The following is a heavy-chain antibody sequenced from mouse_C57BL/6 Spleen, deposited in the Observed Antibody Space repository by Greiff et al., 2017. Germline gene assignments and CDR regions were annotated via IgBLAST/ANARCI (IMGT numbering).Heavy chain of an antibody. CDR2: INPGSGGT. CDR3: AREGDGYYDY. Sequence: QVQLKQSGAELVRPGTSVKVSCKASGYAFTNYLIEWVKQRPGHGLEWIGVINPGSGGTNYNEKFKGKATLTADKSSSTAYMQLSSLTSEDSAVYFCAREGDGYYDYWGQGTTLTVSS. D-gene: IGHD2-3*01. CDR1: GYAFTNYL. J-gene: IGHJ2*01. V-gene: IGHV1-54*01.